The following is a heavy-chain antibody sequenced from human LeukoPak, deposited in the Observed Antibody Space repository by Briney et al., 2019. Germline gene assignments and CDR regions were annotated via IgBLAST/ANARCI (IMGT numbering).Heavy chain of an antibody. CDR3: ASSLTMVPTFDY. CDR1: GGSISSYY. J-gene: IGHJ4*02. CDR2: IYYSGST. D-gene: IGHD4/OR15-4a*01. V-gene: IGHV4-59*01. Sequence: SETLSLTCTVSGGSISSYYWSWIRQPPGKGLEWIGYIYYSGSTNYNPSLESRVTISVDTSKNQFSLKLSSVTAADTAVYYCASSLTMVPTFDYWGQGTLVTVSS.